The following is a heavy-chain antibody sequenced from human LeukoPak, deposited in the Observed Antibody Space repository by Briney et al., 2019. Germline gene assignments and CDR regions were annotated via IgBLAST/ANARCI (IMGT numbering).Heavy chain of an antibody. J-gene: IGHJ5*02. CDR1: GFTFSSYA. CDR2: ISYDGSNK. Sequence: PGGSLRLSCAASGFTFSSYAMHWVRQAPGKGLEWVAVISYDGSNKYYADSVKGRFTISRDNSKNTLYLQMNSLRAEDTAAYYCARDARLRFGESYNWFDPWGQGTLVTVSS. D-gene: IGHD3-10*01. V-gene: IGHV3-30-3*01. CDR3: ARDARLRFGESYNWFDP.